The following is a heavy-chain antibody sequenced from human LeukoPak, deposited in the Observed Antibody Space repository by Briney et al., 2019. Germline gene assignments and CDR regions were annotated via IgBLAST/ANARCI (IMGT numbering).Heavy chain of an antibody. D-gene: IGHD3-10*01. CDR2: INQHGSQI. Sequence: PGGSLRLSCAASGFTFSSYGMSWVRQAPGRGLEWVASINQHGSQIHYVDSVKGRFTISRDNAKNSLYLEMSSLRAEDTAEYYCARLFGEVTIYDYWGQGTLVTVSS. V-gene: IGHV3-7*01. CDR1: GFTFSSYG. CDR3: ARLFGEVTIYDY. J-gene: IGHJ4*02.